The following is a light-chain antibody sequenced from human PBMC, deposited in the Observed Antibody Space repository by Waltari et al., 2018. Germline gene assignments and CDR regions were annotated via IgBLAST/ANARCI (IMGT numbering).Light chain of an antibody. J-gene: IGLJ1*01. CDR1: PSHIGAGHG. CDR3: QSYDSSLNIYV. CDR2: DDS. Sequence: QSVLTQPPSVSGAPGQGVPISCPGSPSHIGAGHGGHWFQHLPGTAPKPLTHDDSNRPSGVPDRFSASKSGTSASLAITGLQADDEADYYCQSYDSSLNIYVFGTGTKVTVL. V-gene: IGLV1-40*01.